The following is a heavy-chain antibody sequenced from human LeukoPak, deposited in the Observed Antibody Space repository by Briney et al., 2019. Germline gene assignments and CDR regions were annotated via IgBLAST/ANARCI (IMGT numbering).Heavy chain of an antibody. Sequence: GGSLRLSCAASGFTFSSYWMSWVRQAPGKGLEWVANIKQDGSEKYYVDSVKGRFTISRDNAKNSLYLQMNSLRAEDTAVYYCARDYDFWSGYITPIFNYWGQGTLVTVSS. CDR2: IKQDGSEK. CDR1: GFTFSSYW. J-gene: IGHJ4*02. D-gene: IGHD3-3*01. CDR3: ARDYDFWSGYITPIFNY. V-gene: IGHV3-7*01.